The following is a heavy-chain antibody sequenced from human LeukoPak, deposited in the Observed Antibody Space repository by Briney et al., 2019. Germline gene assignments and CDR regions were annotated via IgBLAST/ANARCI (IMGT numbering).Heavy chain of an antibody. CDR2: INHRGST. CDR3: ARGAVLWFGELLNFSNNLFDY. J-gene: IGHJ4*02. Sequence: SETLSLTCAVYGGSFSGYYWSWIRQPPGKGLEWIGEINHRGSTNYNPSLKSRVTISVDTSKNQFSLKLSSVTAADTAVYYCARGAVLWFGELLNFSNNLFDYWGQGTLVTVSS. V-gene: IGHV4-34*01. CDR1: GGSFSGYY. D-gene: IGHD3-10*01.